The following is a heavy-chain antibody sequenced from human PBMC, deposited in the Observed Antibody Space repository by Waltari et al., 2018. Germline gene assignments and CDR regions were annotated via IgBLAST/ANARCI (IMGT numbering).Heavy chain of an antibody. CDR3: ARDGIRYSRPLDY. CDR2: IYYSGST. J-gene: IGHJ4*02. V-gene: IGHV4-31*03. CDR1: GGSISSGGYY. Sequence: QVQLQESGPGLVKPSQTLSLTCTVSGGSISSGGYYWSWIRQPPGKGREWIGYIYYSGSTYYNPSLKSRVTISVDTSKNQFSLKLSSVTAADTAVYYCARDGIRYSRPLDYWGQGTLVTVSS. D-gene: IGHD3-9*01.